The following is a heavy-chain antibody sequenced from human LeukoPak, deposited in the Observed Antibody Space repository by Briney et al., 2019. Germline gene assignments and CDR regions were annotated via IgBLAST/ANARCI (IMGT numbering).Heavy chain of an antibody. D-gene: IGHD3-10*01. J-gene: IGHJ4*02. CDR2: IKSKTDGGTT. V-gene: IGHV3-15*01. Sequence: PGGSLRLSCAASGFTFSSYGMHWVRQAPGKGLEWVGRIKSKTDGGTTDYAAPVKGRFTISRDDSKNTLYLQMNSLKTEDTAVYYCTTVIYYYGSGDQFDYWGQGTLVTVSS. CDR1: GFTFSSYG. CDR3: TTVIYYYGSGDQFDY.